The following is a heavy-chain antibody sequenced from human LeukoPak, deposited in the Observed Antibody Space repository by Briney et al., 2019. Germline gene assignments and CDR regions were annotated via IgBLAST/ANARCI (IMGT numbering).Heavy chain of an antibody. CDR3: ARAQYSGSCFDY. D-gene: IGHD1-26*01. Sequence: PPETLSLTCTVSVGSISGYFWSWVRQAPGTGLDWIGHIYYSGATNYNPSLRSRVTISVDTSKNQFSLKLRSVTAADTAVYYCARAQYSGSCFDYWGQGTLVTVSS. CDR1: VGSISGYF. V-gene: IGHV4-59*13. J-gene: IGHJ4*03. CDR2: IYYSGAT.